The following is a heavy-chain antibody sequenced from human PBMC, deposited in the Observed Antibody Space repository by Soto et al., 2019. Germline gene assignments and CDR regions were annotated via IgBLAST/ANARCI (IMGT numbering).Heavy chain of an antibody. J-gene: IGHJ2*01. D-gene: IGHD6-19*01. CDR1: GYTFTNYG. V-gene: IGHV1-3*01. Sequence: ASVKVSCKASGYTFTNYGIHWVRQAPGQRLEWMGWINAGNGNTKYSQNFQGRVTITRDTSASTAYMELSSLRSEDTAVFYCARSGYRSGWYHWYFDLWGRGTVGNVS. CDR2: INAGNGNT. CDR3: ARSGYRSGWYHWYFDL.